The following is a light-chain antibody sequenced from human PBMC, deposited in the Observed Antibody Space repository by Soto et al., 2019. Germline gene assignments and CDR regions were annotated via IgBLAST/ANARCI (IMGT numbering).Light chain of an antibody. J-gene: IGKJ2*02. CDR1: PSVSSN. Sequence: EIVLIQSPATLSLSPGERATLSCRASPSVSSNLAWYQQNPGQAPRLLIFDASNRATGIPARFSGSGSGTDFSLTITSLEPEDFAVYYCQQRAKWPSTFGPGTKVEMK. CDR2: DAS. V-gene: IGKV3-11*01. CDR3: QQRAKWPST.